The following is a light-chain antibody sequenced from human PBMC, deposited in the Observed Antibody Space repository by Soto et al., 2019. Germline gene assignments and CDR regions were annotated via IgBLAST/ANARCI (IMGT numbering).Light chain of an antibody. J-gene: IGLJ3*02. CDR1: NIGSKS. V-gene: IGLV3-21*02. Sequence: SYELTQPPSVSVAPGQTARITCGGTNIGSKSVHWYQQKPGQAPVLVVYDDSDRPSGIPERFSGSNSGNTATLTISRVEAGDEADYYCQVWDSSSDLLVFGGGTKVTVL. CDR2: DDS. CDR3: QVWDSSSDLLV.